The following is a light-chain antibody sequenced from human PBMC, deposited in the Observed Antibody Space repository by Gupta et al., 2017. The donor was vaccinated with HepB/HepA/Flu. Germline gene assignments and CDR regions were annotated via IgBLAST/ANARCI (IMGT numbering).Light chain of an antibody. CDR2: GAS. V-gene: IGKV3-20*01. CDR1: QSVSDSY. CDR3: HQEGDSPAT. J-gene: IGKJ2*01. Sequence: EIVSTHSPGTLPLSPGEIPTLTCRASQSVSDSYLAWYQHKAGQAPRLLISGASSRATAVPDRFSGSGSGTDFTLTIIRREPQDYVVYYCHQEGDSPATFGQGTKLEIK.